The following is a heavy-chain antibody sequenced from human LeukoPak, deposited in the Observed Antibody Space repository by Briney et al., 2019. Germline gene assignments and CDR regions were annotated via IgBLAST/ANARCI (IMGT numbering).Heavy chain of an antibody. V-gene: IGHV4-34*01. CDR2: INHSGST. CDR1: GGSISSYY. Sequence: SETLSLTCTVSGGSISSYYWSWIRQPPGKGLEWIGEINHSGSTNYNPSLKSRVTISVDTSKNQFSLKLNSVTAADTAVYYCARGKYQLLRYYFDYWGQGTLVTVSS. J-gene: IGHJ4*02. D-gene: IGHD2-2*01. CDR3: ARGKYQLLRYYFDY.